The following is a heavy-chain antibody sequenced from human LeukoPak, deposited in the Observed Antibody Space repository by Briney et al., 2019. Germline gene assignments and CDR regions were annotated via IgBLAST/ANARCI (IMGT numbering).Heavy chain of an antibody. D-gene: IGHD5-12*01. Sequence: SETLSLTCTVSGGPISSYHWSWIRQPPGKGLEWIGYIDYSGSTNFNPSLKSRVTISVDTSKNQFSLKLSSVTAADMAVYYCARNGISGHKHGDAFDIWGQGTMVTVSS. CDR1: GGPISSYH. J-gene: IGHJ3*02. CDR3: ARNGISGHKHGDAFDI. V-gene: IGHV4-59*01. CDR2: IDYSGST.